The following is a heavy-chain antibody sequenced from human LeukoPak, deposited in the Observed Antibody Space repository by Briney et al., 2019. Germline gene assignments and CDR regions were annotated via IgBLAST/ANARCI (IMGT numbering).Heavy chain of an antibody. CDR3: AKDYNYVIDY. V-gene: IGHV1-18*01. J-gene: IGHJ4*02. CDR1: GYTFTSYG. Sequence: GASVKVSCKASGYTFTSYGISWVRQAPGQGLEWMGWINTNNGDIHPAQKFQGRVTLTTDTSTSTAYMELRSLRSDDTAVYYCAKDYNYVIDYWGQGTLVTVSS. D-gene: IGHD5-24*01. CDR2: INTNNGDI.